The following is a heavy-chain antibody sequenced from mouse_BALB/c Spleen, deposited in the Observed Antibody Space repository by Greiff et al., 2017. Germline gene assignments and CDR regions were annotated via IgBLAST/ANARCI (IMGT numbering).Heavy chain of an antibody. J-gene: IGHJ3*01. CDR1: GYTFSSYW. D-gene: IGHD4-1*02. V-gene: IGHV1-9*01. CDR3: ARSGWPTGKNAWFAY. CDR2: ILPGSGST. Sequence: QVQLQQSGAELMKPGASVKISRKATGYTFSSYWIEWVKQRPGHGLEWIGEILPGSGSTNYNEKFKGKATFTADTSSNTAYMQLSSLTSEDSAVYYCARSGWPTGKNAWFAYWGQGTLVTVSA.